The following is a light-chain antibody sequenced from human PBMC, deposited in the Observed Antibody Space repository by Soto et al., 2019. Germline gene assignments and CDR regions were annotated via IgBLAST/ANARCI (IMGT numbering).Light chain of an antibody. CDR3: SSYTGSSTYV. V-gene: IGLV2-14*03. Sequence: QSVLTQPASVSGSPGQYITISCTGTSNDVGGYNYVSWYQQHPGKAPKLMIYDVSNRPSGVSNRFSGSKSANTASLTISGLQTEDESDYYCSSYTGSSTYVFGTGTKLTVL. CDR2: DVS. J-gene: IGLJ1*01. CDR1: SNDVGGYNY.